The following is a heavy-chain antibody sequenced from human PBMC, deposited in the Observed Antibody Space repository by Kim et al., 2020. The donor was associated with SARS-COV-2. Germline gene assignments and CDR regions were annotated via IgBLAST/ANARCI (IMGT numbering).Heavy chain of an antibody. V-gene: IGHV1-2*06. D-gene: IGHD3-3*01. CDR1: GYTFSGYY. CDR2: INPNSGGT. J-gene: IGHJ4*02. Sequence: ASVKVSCKASGYTFSGYYMHWVRQAPGQGLEWMGRINPNSGGTNYAQKFQGRVTMTRDMSISTAYMELSRLRSDDTAVYYWARDGGDALRFLEWLGNYFDYWGQGTLVTVSS. CDR3: ARDGGDALRFLEWLGNYFDY.